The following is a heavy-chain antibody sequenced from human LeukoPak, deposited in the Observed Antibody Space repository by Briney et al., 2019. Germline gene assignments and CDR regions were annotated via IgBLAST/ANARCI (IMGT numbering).Heavy chain of an antibody. CDR3: ARRYSSSWYVWFDP. D-gene: IGHD6-13*01. Sequence: GGSLRLSCAASGSTFSSYSMNWVRQAPGKGLEWVSSISSSSSYIYYADSVKGRFTISRDNAKNSLYLQMNSLRAEDTAVYYCARRYSSSWYVWFDPWGQGTLVTVSS. CDR2: ISSSSSYI. CDR1: GSTFSSYS. J-gene: IGHJ5*02. V-gene: IGHV3-21*01.